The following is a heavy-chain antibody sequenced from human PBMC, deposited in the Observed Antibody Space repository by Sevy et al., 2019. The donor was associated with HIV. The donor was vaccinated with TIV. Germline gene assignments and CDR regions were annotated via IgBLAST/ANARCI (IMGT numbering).Heavy chain of an antibody. D-gene: IGHD3-22*01. CDR2: ISGSGGST. CDR3: AKDPAGLFYYDSS. Sequence: GGSLRLSCAASGFTFSSYGMHWVRQAPGKGLEWVSAISGSGGSTYYADSVKGRFTISRDNSKNTLYLQMNSLRAEDTAVYYCAKDPAGLFYYDSSWGQGTLVTVSS. CDR1: GFTFSSYG. J-gene: IGHJ4*02. V-gene: IGHV3-23*01.